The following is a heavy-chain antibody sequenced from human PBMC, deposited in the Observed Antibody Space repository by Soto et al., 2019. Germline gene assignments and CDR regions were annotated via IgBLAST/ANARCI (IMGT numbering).Heavy chain of an antibody. CDR3: AREVTEAYCGFDGSFGYFDY. V-gene: IGHV4-31*03. CDR2: IYYSVST. CDR1: GGSISWGCYY. D-gene: IGHD2-21*02. Sequence: PSETLSLTCSVSGGSISWGCYYCSWFRQHPGKGLEWIRYIYYSVSTYYNPSLKIRVTISVDTSKNQFSLKLSSVTAPDTAVYYCAREVTEAYCGFDGSFGYFDYWGQGTLVTVSS. J-gene: IGHJ4*02.